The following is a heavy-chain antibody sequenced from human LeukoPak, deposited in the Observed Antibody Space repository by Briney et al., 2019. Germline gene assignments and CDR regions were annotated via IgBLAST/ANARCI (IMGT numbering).Heavy chain of an antibody. CDR3: ARDRHYYDSSGYYYYFDY. CDR1: GGSFSGYY. V-gene: IGHV4-59*01. CDR2: IYYSGST. D-gene: IGHD3-22*01. J-gene: IGHJ4*02. Sequence: SETLSLTCAVYGGSFSGYYWSWIRQPPGKGLEWIGYIYYSGSTNYNPSLKSRVTISVDTSKNQFSLKLSSVTAADTAVYYCARDRHYYDSSGYYYYFDYWGQGTLVTVSS.